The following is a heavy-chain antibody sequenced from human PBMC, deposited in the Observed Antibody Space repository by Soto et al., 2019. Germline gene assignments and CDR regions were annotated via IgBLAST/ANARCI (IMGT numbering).Heavy chain of an antibody. J-gene: IGHJ4*02. V-gene: IGHV3-23*01. CDR1: GFTFSSCA. CDR3: AKDESYDILTGYYSFDY. CDR2: ISGSGGST. Sequence: GSLRLSCAASGFTFSSCAMSWVRQAPGKGLEWVSAISGSGGSTYYADSVKGRFTISRDNSKNTLYLQMNSLRAEDTAVYYCAKDESYDILTGYYSFDYWGQGTLVTVSS. D-gene: IGHD3-9*01.